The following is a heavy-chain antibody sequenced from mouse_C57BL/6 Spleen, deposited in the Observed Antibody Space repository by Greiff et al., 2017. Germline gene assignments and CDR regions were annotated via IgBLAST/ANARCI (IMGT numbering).Heavy chain of an antibody. CDR2: IRNKANGYTS. V-gene: IGHV7-3*01. J-gene: IGHJ2*01. Sequence: EVHLVESGGGLVQPGGSLSLSCAASGFTFTDYYMSWVRQPPGKALEWLGFIRNKANGYTSEYSASVKGRFTISRDNSQSILYLQMNALRAEDSATYDCARYGPEGYYDYWGQGTTLTVSS. CDR1: GFTFTDYY. CDR3: ARYGPEGYYDY.